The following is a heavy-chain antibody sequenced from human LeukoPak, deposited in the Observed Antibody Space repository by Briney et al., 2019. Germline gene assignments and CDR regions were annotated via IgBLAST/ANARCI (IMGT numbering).Heavy chain of an antibody. CDR3: ARCSMVAVAGSSHDAFDI. Sequence: GASVEVSCKASGYTFSGYYMHWVRQAPGQGLEWMGWIIPNSGGANYAQKFQGWVTMTRDTSISTAYMELSRLRSDDTAVYYCARCSMVAVAGSSHDAFDIWGQGTMVTVSS. CDR2: IIPNSGGA. D-gene: IGHD6-19*01. V-gene: IGHV1-2*04. J-gene: IGHJ3*02. CDR1: GYTFSGYY.